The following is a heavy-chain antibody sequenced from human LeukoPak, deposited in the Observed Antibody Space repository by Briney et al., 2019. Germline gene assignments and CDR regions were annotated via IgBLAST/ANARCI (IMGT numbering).Heavy chain of an antibody. V-gene: IGHV4-34*01. CDR3: ATVALTGWTFDP. CDR2: INHRGST. J-gene: IGHJ5*02. Sequence: KPSETLSLTCAVYGGSLSGYYWAWIRQPPGKGLEWIGEINHRGSTTYNPSCKSRVTIAVDTSKDQFSLKLSSVTAADTAIYYCATVALTGWTFDPWGQGTLVTVSS. CDR1: GGSLSGYY. D-gene: IGHD7-27*01.